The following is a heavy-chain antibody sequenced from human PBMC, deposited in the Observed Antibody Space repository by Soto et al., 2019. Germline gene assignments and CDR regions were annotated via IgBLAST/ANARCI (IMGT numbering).Heavy chain of an antibody. J-gene: IGHJ6*02. CDR1: GFIFSSYS. CDR3: ARYYDSSGYYYSFYYYYYGMDV. V-gene: IGHV3-48*01. CDR2: ISSSSSTI. D-gene: IGHD3-22*01. Sequence: GGSLRLSCAASGFIFSSYSMNWVRQAPGKGLEWVSYISSSSSTIYYADSVKGRFTISRDNAKNSLYLQMNSLRAEDTAVYYCARYYDSSGYYYSFYYYYYGMDVWGQGTTVTVSS.